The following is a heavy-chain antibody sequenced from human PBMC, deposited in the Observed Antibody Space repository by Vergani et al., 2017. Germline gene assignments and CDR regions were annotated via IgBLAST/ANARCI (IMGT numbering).Heavy chain of an antibody. J-gene: IGHJ4*02. D-gene: IGHD3-3*01. CDR1: GFTFSSYG. CDR3: AKGAIITIFGVVNYFDY. V-gene: IGHV3-30*18. CDR2: ISYDGSNK. Sequence: QVQLVESGGGVVQPGRSLRLSCAASGFTFSSYGMHWVRQAPGKGLEWVAVISYDGSNKYYADSVKGRFTISRDNSKNTLYLQMNSLRAEDTAVYYCAKGAIITIFGVVNYFDYWGQGTLVTVSS.